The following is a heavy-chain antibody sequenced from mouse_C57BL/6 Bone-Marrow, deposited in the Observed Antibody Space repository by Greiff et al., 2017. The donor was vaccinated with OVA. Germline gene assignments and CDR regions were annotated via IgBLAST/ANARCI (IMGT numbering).Heavy chain of an antibody. CDR1: GYTFTSYW. Sequence: VQLQQSGTVLARPGASVKMSCKTSGYTFTSYWMHWVKQRPGQGLAWIGAIYPGNSDTSYNQKFKGKATLTAFTSASTAYMELSSLTNEDSAVYYCTRDTTVVATEWYFDVWGTGTTVTVSS. CDR2: IYPGNSDT. CDR3: TRDTTVVATEWYFDV. J-gene: IGHJ1*03. D-gene: IGHD1-1*01. V-gene: IGHV1-5*01.